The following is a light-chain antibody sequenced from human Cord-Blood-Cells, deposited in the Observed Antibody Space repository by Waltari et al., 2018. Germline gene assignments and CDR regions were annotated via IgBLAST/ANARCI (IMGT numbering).Light chain of an antibody. J-gene: IGLJ1*01. Sequence: QSALTQPPSASSSPGQSVTITCTGTSSDDGGYNYVPWYQQHPGKAPKLMIYEVSKRPSGVPDRFSGSKSGNTASLTVSGLQAEDEADYYCSSYAGSNNYVFGTGTKVTVL. CDR3: SSYAGSNNYV. CDR2: EVS. V-gene: IGLV2-8*02. CDR1: SSDDGGYNY.